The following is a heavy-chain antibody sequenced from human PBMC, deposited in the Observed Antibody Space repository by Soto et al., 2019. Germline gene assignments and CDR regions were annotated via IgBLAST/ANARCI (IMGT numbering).Heavy chain of an antibody. Sequence: QVQLVESGGGVVQPGRSLRLSCAASGFTFSSYAISWVRQAPGQGLEWMGGIIPIFGTANYAQKFQGRVTITADKSTSTAYMELSSLRSEDTAVYYCARSKSSGYYYWGQGTLVTVSS. D-gene: IGHD3-22*01. CDR3: ARSKSSGYYY. CDR2: IIPIFGTA. J-gene: IGHJ4*02. CDR1: GFTFSSYA. V-gene: IGHV1-69*06.